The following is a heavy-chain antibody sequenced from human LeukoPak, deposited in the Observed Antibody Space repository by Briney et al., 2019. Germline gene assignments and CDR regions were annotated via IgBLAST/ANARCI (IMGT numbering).Heavy chain of an antibody. V-gene: IGHV3-64*01. Sequence: GGSLRLSCAAYGFDFSTYAMHWARLTPGKGLEFVSAISKSGDDTSYGNDAKGRFTISRDNIKNTVDLEMGSLRVDDTGIYYCARIPEYWGQGTVVTVSS. CDR2: ISKSGDDT. CDR3: ARIPEY. CDR1: GFDFSTYA. J-gene: IGHJ1*01. D-gene: IGHD2-2*01.